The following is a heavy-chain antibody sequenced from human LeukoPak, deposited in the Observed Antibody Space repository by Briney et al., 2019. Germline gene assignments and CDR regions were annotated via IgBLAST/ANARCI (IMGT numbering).Heavy chain of an antibody. CDR3: ARVRDGCNDAYDI. D-gene: IGHD5-24*01. Sequence: ASVEVSCKASGGTFSSYAISWVRQAPGQGLEWMGLIGPSGGNTNYAQNFRGRVTMTRDTSTSTVYMELSSLRSEDTAVYYCARVRDGCNDAYDIWGQGTVVTVPS. V-gene: IGHV1-46*01. CDR2: IGPSGGNT. J-gene: IGHJ3*02. CDR1: GGTFSSYA.